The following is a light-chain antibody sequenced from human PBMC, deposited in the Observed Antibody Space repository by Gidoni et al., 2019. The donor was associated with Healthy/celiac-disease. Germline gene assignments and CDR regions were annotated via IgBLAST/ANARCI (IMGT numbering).Light chain of an antibody. J-gene: IGLJ2*01. CDR1: SSNIGAGYD. CDR2: GNS. V-gene: IGLV1-40*01. Sequence: QSVLTQPPSVSGPPGQRVTISCTGSSSNIGAGYDVHWYQQLPGTAPKLLTYGNSNRPSGVPDRFSGSKSGTSASLAITGLQAEDEADYYCQSYDSSLSGVVFGGGTKLTVL. CDR3: QSYDSSLSGVV.